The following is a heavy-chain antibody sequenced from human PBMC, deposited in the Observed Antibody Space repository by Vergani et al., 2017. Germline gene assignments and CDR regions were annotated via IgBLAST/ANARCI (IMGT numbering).Heavy chain of an antibody. Sequence: EVQMVESGGGLVKPGGSLRLSCVASGFTFSDHDMEWVRQAPGKGLEWVGRIRNKANDYTTQYAASVKGRFTISRDDSKSYLYLQMNSLQTEDTALYYCVRVKGSNWNDHLYDIWGQGTLVTVSS. V-gene: IGHV3-72*01. J-gene: IGHJ3*02. D-gene: IGHD1-1*01. CDR2: IRNKANDYTT. CDR1: GFTFSDHD. CDR3: VRVKGSNWNDHLYDI.